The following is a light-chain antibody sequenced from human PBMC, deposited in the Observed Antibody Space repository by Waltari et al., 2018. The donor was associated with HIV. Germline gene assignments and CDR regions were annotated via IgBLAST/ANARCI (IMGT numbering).Light chain of an antibody. CDR1: QSLSAS. J-gene: IGKJ5*01. Sequence: EIVLTQSPATLSLSPGERATLSCRASQSLSASLAWYQQKPGQAPRLLIYDASNRATGIPARFSGRGSGTDFTLTSSSLEPEDFAVYYCQQRSSWPLITFGQGTRLEIK. CDR3: QQRSSWPLIT. CDR2: DAS. V-gene: IGKV3-11*01.